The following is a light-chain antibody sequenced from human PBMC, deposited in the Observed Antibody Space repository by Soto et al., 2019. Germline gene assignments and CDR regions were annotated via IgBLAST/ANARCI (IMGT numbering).Light chain of an antibody. V-gene: IGKV1-17*03. CDR1: QGISNH. CDR3: LHHHNFPIT. J-gene: IGKJ5*01. Sequence: DIQMTQSPSAMSASVGDKVTITCRASQGISNHLVWFQQKPGQVPKRLIYDASVLQPGVSSRFSGSVSGTDFPLTLSSRQPEDFATYYCLHHHNFPITFGHGTRLEAK. CDR2: DAS.